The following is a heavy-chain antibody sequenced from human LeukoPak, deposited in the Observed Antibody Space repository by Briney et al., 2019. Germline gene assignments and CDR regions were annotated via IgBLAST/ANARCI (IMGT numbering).Heavy chain of an antibody. Sequence: ASVKVSCKASRYTFTSYYMHWVRQAPGQGLEWMGIINPSGGSTSYAQKFQGRVTMTRDTSTSTVYMELSSLRSEDTAVYYCARNGVYYDSSGYVFDYWGQGTLVTVSS. V-gene: IGHV1-46*01. J-gene: IGHJ4*02. CDR3: ARNGVYYDSSGYVFDY. D-gene: IGHD3-22*01. CDR2: INPSGGST. CDR1: RYTFTSYY.